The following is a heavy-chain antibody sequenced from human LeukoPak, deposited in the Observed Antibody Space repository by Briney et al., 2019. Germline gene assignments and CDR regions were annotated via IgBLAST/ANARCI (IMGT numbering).Heavy chain of an antibody. CDR1: GFTFSSYW. CDR2: INSDGSRT. Sequence: QAGGPLRLSCAASGFTFSSYWMHWVRQAPGKGLVWVSLINSDGSRTTYADSVKGRFIISRDNAKNTLYLQMNSLRAEDTAVYYCARDSLVVPGEIDYWGQGTLVAVSS. CDR3: ARDSLVVPGEIDY. J-gene: IGHJ4*02. D-gene: IGHD3-22*01. V-gene: IGHV3-74*01.